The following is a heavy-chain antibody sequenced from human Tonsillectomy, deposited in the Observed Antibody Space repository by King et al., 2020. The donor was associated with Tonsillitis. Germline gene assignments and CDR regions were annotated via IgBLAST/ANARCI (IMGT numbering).Heavy chain of an antibody. CDR1: GFTFSSYG. CDR3: AKDRGDDYVWGSYRPGED. Sequence: VQLVESGGGVVQPGGSLRLSCAASGFTFSSYGMHWVRQATGKGLEWVAFIRYDGSNKYYADSVKGRFTISRDNSKNTLYLQMNSLRAEDTAVYYCAKDRGDDYVWGSYRPGEDWGQGTLVTVSS. D-gene: IGHD3-16*02. J-gene: IGHJ4*02. V-gene: IGHV3-30*02. CDR2: IRYDGSNK.